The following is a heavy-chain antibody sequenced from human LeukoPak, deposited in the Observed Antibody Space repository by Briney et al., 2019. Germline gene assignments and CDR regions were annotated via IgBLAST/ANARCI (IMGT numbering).Heavy chain of an antibody. V-gene: IGHV3-33*01. J-gene: IGHJ6*04. CDR2: IWYDGSNK. CDR1: GVTFSSYG. CDR3: ARDLFAPDYGDYVNYYYGMDV. D-gene: IGHD4-17*01. Sequence: GGSLRLSCAASGVTFSSYGMHWVRQAPGKGLEWVAVIWYDGSNKYYADSVKGRFTISRDNSKNTLYLQMNSLRAEDTAVYYCARDLFAPDYGDYVNYYYGMDVWGKGTTVTVSS.